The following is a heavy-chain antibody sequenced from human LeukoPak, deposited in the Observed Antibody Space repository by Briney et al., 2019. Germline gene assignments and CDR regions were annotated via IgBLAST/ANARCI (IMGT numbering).Heavy chain of an antibody. V-gene: IGHV4-59*01. CDR3: VSSGWYKYFQH. D-gene: IGHD6-19*01. CDR2: IYYSGST. Sequence: PSETLSLTCTVSGGSISSYYWSWIRQPPGKGLEWIGYIYYSGSTNYNPSLKSRVTISVDTSKNQFSLKLSSVTAADTAVYYCVSSGWYKYFQHWGQGTLVTVSS. J-gene: IGHJ1*01. CDR1: GGSISSYY.